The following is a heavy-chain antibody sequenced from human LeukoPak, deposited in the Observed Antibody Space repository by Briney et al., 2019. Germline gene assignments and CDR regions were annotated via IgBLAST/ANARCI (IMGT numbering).Heavy chain of an antibody. J-gene: IGHJ4*02. V-gene: IGHV1-69*01. Sequence: ASVKVSCKASGGTFSSYAISWVRQAPGQGLEWMGGIIPIFGTANYAQKFQGRVTITADESTSTAYMELSSLRSEDTAVYYCARGGPFPSGSSSREYYLDYWGQGTLVTVSS. D-gene: IGHD6-6*01. CDR2: IIPIFGTA. CDR1: GGTFSSYA. CDR3: ARGGPFPSGSSSREYYLDY.